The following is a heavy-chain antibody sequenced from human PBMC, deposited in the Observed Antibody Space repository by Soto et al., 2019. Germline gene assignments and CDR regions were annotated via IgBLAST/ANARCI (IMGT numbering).Heavy chain of an antibody. CDR1: GGSISSYY. D-gene: IGHD3-10*01. CDR2: IYYSGST. CDR3: ARVGGFGRRRPYYYGMDV. Sequence: SETLSLTCTVSGGSISSYYWSWIRQPPGKGLEWIGYIYYSGSTNYNPSLKSRVTISVDTSKNQFSLKLSSVTAADTAVYYCARVGGFGRRRPYYYGMDVWGQGTTVTVSS. V-gene: IGHV4-59*01. J-gene: IGHJ6*02.